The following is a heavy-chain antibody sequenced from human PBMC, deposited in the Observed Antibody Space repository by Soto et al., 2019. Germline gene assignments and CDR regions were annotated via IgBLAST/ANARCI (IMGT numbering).Heavy chain of an antibody. V-gene: IGHV4-34*01. CDR3: ATRITVFGLLIPPFDP. CDR2: INQTGGT. J-gene: IGHJ5*02. CDR1: GGSVNGYY. Sequence: SETLSLTCAVYGGSVNGYYWNWIRQPPGKGLGWIGEINQTGGTHYNPSLKSRVTTSVXXXXXXFXLXLXXXTAAXTAIYFCATRITVFGLLIPPFDPWGQGTLVTVS. D-gene: IGHD3-3*01.